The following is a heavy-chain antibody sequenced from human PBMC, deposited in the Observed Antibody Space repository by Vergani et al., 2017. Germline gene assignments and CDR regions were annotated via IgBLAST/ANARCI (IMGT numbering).Heavy chain of an antibody. V-gene: IGHV4-61*02. CDR1: GGSINSHNYY. CDR2: IHTSGST. J-gene: IGHJ4*02. CDR3: GRGSRAEGGSGPDK. D-gene: IGHD6-13*01. Sequence: QVQLQESGPGLVKPSQTLSLTCTVSGGSINSHNYYWSWIRQPAGKGLEWIGRIHTSGSTNYNPSLKSRVTMSEDTSKNQFSLKLKSVTAADTAVYYCGRGSRAEGGSGPDKWGQGTLVTVSS.